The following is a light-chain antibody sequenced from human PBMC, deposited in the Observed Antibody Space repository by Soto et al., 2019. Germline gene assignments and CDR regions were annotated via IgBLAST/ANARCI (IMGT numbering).Light chain of an antibody. CDR2: DVS. V-gene: IGLV2-14*01. Sequence: QSALTQPASVSGSPGQSITISCTGTSSDVGGYNYVSWYQQHPGKAPKLMIYDVSDRPSGVSNRFSGSKSGNTASLTISGLQAGDEADYYCSSYTSGFYVFGTGTKVTVL. CDR1: SSDVGGYNY. J-gene: IGLJ1*01. CDR3: SSYTSGFYV.